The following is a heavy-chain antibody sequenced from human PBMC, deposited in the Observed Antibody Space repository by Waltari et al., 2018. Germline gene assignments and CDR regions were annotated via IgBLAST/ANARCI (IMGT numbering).Heavy chain of an antibody. CDR3: ARDLRYSSSWVGAFDI. J-gene: IGHJ3*02. CDR2: ISYDGSNK. V-gene: IGHV3-30-3*01. D-gene: IGHD6-13*01. Sequence: QVQLVESGGGVVQPGRSLRLSCAASGFTFSSYAMHWVRQAPGKGLEWVAVISYDGSNKYYADSVKGRFTISRDNSKNTLYLQMNSLRAEDTAVYYCARDLRYSSSWVGAFDIWGQGTMVTVSS. CDR1: GFTFSSYA.